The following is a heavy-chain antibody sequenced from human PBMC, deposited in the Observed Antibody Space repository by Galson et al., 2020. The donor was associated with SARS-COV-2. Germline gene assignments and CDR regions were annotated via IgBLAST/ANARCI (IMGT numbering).Heavy chain of an antibody. CDR2: INTAGSAT. V-gene: IGHV3-74*01. D-gene: IGHD3-22*01. CDR3: VREDYYDTTTPPFDF. CDR1: GFTFSNFW. Sequence: GESLKISCTASGFTFSNFWMHWVRQVPGKGLVWVSRINTAGSATSYTDSVKGRFTISRDNAKNTLYLQMNSLRAEDTAVYDCVREDYYDTTTPPFDFWGQGTLVTVSS. J-gene: IGHJ4*02.